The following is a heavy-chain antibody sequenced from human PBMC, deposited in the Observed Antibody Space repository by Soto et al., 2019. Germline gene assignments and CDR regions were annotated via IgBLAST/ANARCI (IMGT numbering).Heavy chain of an antibody. CDR1: GGSIISGGYS. V-gene: IGHV4-30-2*01. D-gene: IGHD2-15*01. CDR2: IYSGTT. J-gene: IGHJ4*02. Sequence: SETLSLTCTVSGGSIISGGYSWSWIRQPPGKGLEWIGYIYSGTTHYNPSLESRVTIAMDRSKNQVSLSLKSVTAADTAVYYCAREDSGAFFDFWGQGTLVTVSS. CDR3: AREDSGAFFDF.